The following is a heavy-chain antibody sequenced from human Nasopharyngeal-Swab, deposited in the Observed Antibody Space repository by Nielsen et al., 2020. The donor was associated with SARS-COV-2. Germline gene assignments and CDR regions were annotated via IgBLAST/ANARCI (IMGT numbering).Heavy chain of an antibody. CDR3: AKDRVSGDDSEEYYHYYGMDV. D-gene: IGHD5-12*01. Sequence: GESLKISCAASGFTFSNFAMSWVRQAPGKGPEWVSVISGDSDTTYYADSVRGRFTISRDNSKNTLNLQMNNLRAEDTAIYYCAKDRVSGDDSEEYYHYYGMDVWGQGAPVTVSS. CDR2: ISGDSDTT. J-gene: IGHJ6*02. CDR1: GFTFSNFA. V-gene: IGHV3-23*01.